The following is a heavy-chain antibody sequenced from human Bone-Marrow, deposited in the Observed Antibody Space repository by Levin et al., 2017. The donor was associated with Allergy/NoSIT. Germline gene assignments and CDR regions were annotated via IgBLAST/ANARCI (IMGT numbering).Heavy chain of an antibody. J-gene: IGHJ4*02. Sequence: SETLSLTCTVSGESVSSSGFNWTWIRQYPGKGLEWIGHIYYPGNTSYNPSLKSRVSISEDRSKNQFSLKLDSVTAADTAVYYCARESVYYGSGSWIDCWGQGTLVTVSS. CDR3: ARESVYYGSGSWIDC. CDR2: IYYPGNT. CDR1: GESVSSSGFN. D-gene: IGHD3-10*01. V-gene: IGHV4-31*02.